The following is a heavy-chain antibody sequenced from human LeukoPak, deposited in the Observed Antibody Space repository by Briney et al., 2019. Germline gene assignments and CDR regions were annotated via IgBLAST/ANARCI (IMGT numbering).Heavy chain of an antibody. CDR2: IIPIFGTA. CDR1: GGTFSSYA. J-gene: IGHJ5*02. CDR3: ARGLAARPYNWFDP. D-gene: IGHD6-6*01. Sequence: ASVKVSCKASGGTFSSYAISWVRQAPGQGLEWMGGIIPIFGTANYAQKFQGRVTITTDGSTSTAYMELSSLRSEDTAVYYCARGLAARPYNWFDPWGQGTLVTVSS. V-gene: IGHV1-69*05.